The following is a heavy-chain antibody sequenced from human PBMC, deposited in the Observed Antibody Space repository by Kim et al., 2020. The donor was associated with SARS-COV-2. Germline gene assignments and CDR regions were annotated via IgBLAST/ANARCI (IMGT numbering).Heavy chain of an antibody. CDR3: ARGLRSSWYSPYNWFDP. J-gene: IGHJ5*02. CDR1: GGSFSGYY. CDR2: INHSGST. Sequence: SETLSLTCAVYGGSFSGYYWSWIRQPPGKGLEWIGEINHSGSTNYNPSLKSRVTISVDTSKNQFSLKLSSVTAADTAVYYCARGLRSSWYSPYNWFDPWGQGTLVTVSS. D-gene: IGHD6-13*01. V-gene: IGHV4-34*01.